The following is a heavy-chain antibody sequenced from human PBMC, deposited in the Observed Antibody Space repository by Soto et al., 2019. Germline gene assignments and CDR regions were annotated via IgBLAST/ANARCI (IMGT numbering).Heavy chain of an antibody. J-gene: IGHJ6*02. CDR2: IIPIFGTA. D-gene: IGHD3-22*01. CDR3: ARVSRAPDSSGYLSPRVASYYYGMDV. V-gene: IGHV1-69*13. CDR1: GGTFSSYA. Sequence: SVKVSCKASGGTFSSYAISWVRQAPGQGLEWMGGIIPIFGTANYAQKFQGRVTITADESTSTAYMELSSLRSEDTAVYYCARVSRAPDSSGYLSPRVASYYYGMDVWGQGTTVTVSS.